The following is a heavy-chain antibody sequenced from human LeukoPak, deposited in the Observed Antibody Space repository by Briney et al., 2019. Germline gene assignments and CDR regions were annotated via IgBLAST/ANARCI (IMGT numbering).Heavy chain of an antibody. Sequence: GGSLRLSCAASGFTFSSYAMSWVRQAPGKGLEWVSAISGSGGSTYYADSVKGRFTISRDNSKNTLYLQMNSLRAEDTAVYYCAKSYGSGKSSLYLFDYRGQGTLVTVSS. CDR3: AKSYGSGKSSLYLFDY. J-gene: IGHJ4*02. V-gene: IGHV3-23*01. CDR1: GFTFSSYA. CDR2: ISGSGGST. D-gene: IGHD3-10*01.